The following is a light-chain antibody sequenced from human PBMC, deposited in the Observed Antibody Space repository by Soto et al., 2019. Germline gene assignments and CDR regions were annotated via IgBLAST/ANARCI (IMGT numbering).Light chain of an antibody. CDR2: AAS. V-gene: IGKV3-15*01. Sequence: EIVMTQSPATLSVSPGERATLSCRASQSVSSNLAWYQQKPGKAPRLLIYAASTVQTGVPPRFSGSGSGTDFTLTISSLRLDDIATYFCQQSYSAPPWTFGQGTKVDIK. CDR1: QSVSSN. J-gene: IGKJ1*01. CDR3: QQSYSAPPWT.